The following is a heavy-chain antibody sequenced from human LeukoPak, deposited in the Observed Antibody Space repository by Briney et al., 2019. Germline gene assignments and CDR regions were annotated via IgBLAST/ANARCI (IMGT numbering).Heavy chain of an antibody. Sequence: ASVKVSCKASGYTFTGYYMHWVRQAPGQGLEWMGRINPNSGGTNYAQKFQGRVTMTRDTSISTAYMELSRLRSDDTAGYYCARDHEGAGYSYGNSYYYYYMDVWGKGTTVTVSS. J-gene: IGHJ6*03. CDR1: GYTFTGYY. CDR3: ARDHEGAGYSYGNSYYYYYMDV. V-gene: IGHV1-2*06. D-gene: IGHD5-18*01. CDR2: INPNSGGT.